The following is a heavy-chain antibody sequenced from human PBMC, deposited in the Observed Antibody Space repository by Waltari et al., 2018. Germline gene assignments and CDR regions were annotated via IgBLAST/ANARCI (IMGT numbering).Heavy chain of an antibody. V-gene: IGHV1-3*01. Sequence: QVQLVQSGAEVKKPGASVKVSCKASGYTFTSYAMHWVRQAPGQRLEWMGWMNAGNGNTKYSQKFQGRVTITRDTSASTAYMELSSLRSEDTAVYYCARDRGYSSGWYAYWGQGTLVTVSS. J-gene: IGHJ4*02. CDR3: ARDRGYSSGWYAY. CDR1: GYTFTSYA. CDR2: MNAGNGNT. D-gene: IGHD6-19*01.